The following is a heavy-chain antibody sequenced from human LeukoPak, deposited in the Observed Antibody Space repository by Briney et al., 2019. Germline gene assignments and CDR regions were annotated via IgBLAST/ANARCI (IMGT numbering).Heavy chain of an antibody. CDR1: GGSFSGYY. V-gene: IGHV4-34*01. CDR3: ASLRDTNYFDY. Sequence: PSETLSLTCAVYGGSFSGYYRSWIRQPPGKGLEWIGEINHSGSTNYNPSLKSRVTISVDTSKNQFSVKLSSVTAADTAVYYCASLRDTNYFDYWGQGTLLTVSS. CDR2: INHSGST. J-gene: IGHJ4*02.